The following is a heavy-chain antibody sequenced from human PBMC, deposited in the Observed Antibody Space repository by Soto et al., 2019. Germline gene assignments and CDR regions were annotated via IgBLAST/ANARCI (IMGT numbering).Heavy chain of an antibody. CDR2: INSDGSGT. Sequence: EVQLVQSGGGLVQPGGSLRLSCAASGFTFSSYWMHWVRQVPGKGLVWVSRINSDGSGTRYADSVKGRFTISRDNAENTLYLQMNSLTAEDTAVYYCAGLYGRLDYWGQGTLVTVSS. CDR1: GFTFSSYW. CDR3: AGLYGRLDY. J-gene: IGHJ4*02. D-gene: IGHD2-8*02. V-gene: IGHV3-74*01.